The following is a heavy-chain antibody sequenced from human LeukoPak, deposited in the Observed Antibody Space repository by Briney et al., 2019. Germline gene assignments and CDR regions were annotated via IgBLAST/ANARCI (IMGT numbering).Heavy chain of an antibody. J-gene: IGHJ4*02. CDR2: ISCISSYI. CDR1: GFTFSSYS. Sequence: GGSLILSCAASGFTFSSYSMNWVRQAPGKGLEWVSSISCISSYIYYADSVKGRFTISRDNAKNSLYLQMNSLRAEDTAVYYCARDDGDYPWDYWGQGTRVTVSS. V-gene: IGHV3-21*01. D-gene: IGHD4-17*01. CDR3: ARDDGDYPWDY.